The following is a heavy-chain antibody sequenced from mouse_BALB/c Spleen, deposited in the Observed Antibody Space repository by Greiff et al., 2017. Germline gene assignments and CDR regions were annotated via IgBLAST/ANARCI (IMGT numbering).Heavy chain of an antibody. D-gene: IGHD2-4*01. CDR3: ARGLRGNYAMDY. V-gene: IGHV1S132*01. J-gene: IGHJ4*01. CDR1: GYTFTSYW. Sequence: QVQLQQSGAELVKPGASVKLSCKTSGYTFTSYWIQWVKQRPGQGLGWIGEIFPGTGTTYYNEKLKGKATLTIDTSSSTAYMQLSSLTSEDSAVYFCARGLRGNYAMDYWGQGTSVTVSS. CDR2: IFPGTGTT.